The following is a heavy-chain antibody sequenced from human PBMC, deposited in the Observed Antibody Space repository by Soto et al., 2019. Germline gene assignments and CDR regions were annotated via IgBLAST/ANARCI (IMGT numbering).Heavy chain of an antibody. D-gene: IGHD3-10*01. CDR1: AYTFSNYG. CDR2: ISAHNGNS. Sequence: QVQLVQSGDEIRKPGTSVKVSCQASAYTFSNYGITWVRQAPGQGLEWMGWISAHNGNSKYAQSLQGRLTLTTDTSTSTAYMELRSLRSDDTAVYYCARDWYFYGSGSPNHMDVWGKGTTVSVSS. V-gene: IGHV1-18*01. J-gene: IGHJ6*03. CDR3: ARDWYFYGSGSPNHMDV.